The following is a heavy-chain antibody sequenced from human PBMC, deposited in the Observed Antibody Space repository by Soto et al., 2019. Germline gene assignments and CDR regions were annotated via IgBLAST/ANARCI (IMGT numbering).Heavy chain of an antibody. V-gene: IGHV3-23*01. CDR2: LSGNGGET. CDR1: GFTFTNYG. CDR3: AKRYCTTASRRRQIEY. D-gene: IGHD2-8*01. Sequence: GGYLRLSCAASGFTFTNYGMTWVRQAPGKGLEWVSPLSGNGGETYYADSINGLFTISRDNSKNTLYLQMNSLRAEDTAVYYCAKRYCTTASRRRQIEYSSQGSFVLGSS. J-gene: IGHJ4*02.